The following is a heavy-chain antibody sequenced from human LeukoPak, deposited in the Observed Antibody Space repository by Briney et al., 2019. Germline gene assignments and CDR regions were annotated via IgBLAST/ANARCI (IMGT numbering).Heavy chain of an antibody. V-gene: IGHV1-2*02. D-gene: IGHD4-17*01. J-gene: IGHJ4*02. CDR2: INPNSGDT. Sequence: ASVKVSCKASGYTFTSYGISWVRQAPRQGLEWMGWINPNSGDTNYAQKFQGRVTMTRDTSISTAYMELSRLRSDDTAVFYCTRVAPTVTTYDYWAQGTLVTVSS. CDR1: GYTFTSYG. CDR3: TRVAPTVTTYDY.